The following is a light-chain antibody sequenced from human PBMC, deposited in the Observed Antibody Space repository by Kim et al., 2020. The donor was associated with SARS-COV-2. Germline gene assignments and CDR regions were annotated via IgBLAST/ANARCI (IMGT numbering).Light chain of an antibody. CDR2: LKSDGSH. J-gene: IGLJ3*02. V-gene: IGLV4-69*01. CDR1: SGHSSDA. CDR3: QTWGTGMNWV. Sequence: SVKLTCTLSSGHSSDAIAWHQQQPEKGPRYLMKLKSDGSHSKGDGIPDRFSGSSSGAERYLTISSLQSEDEADYYCQTWGTGMNWVFGGGTQLTVL.